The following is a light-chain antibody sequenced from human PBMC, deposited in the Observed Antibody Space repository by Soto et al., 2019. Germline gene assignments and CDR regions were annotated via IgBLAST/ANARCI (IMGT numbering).Light chain of an antibody. V-gene: IGLV2-14*01. Sequence: QSALTQPAPVSGSPGQSITISCTGTSSDVGGYNYVSWYQQHPGKAPKLMIYDVSNRPSGVSNRFSGSKSGNTASLTISGLQAEDEADYYCSSYTSSSPPDVFGTGTKVTVL. CDR3: SSYTSSSPPDV. J-gene: IGLJ1*01. CDR1: SSDVGGYNY. CDR2: DVS.